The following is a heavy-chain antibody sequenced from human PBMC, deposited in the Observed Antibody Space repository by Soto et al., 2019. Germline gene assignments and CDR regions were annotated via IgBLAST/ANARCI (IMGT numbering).Heavy chain of an antibody. D-gene: IGHD2-8*01. Sequence: QVQLVQSGAEVKKPGASVKVSCKASGYTFTGYYMHWVRQAPGQGLEWMGWINPNSGGTNYAQKFQGWVTMTRDTSISTAYMELSRLRSDDTAVYYCARDLLMVYATAWGGMDVWGQGTTVTVSS. CDR1: GYTFTGYY. J-gene: IGHJ6*02. CDR2: INPNSGGT. V-gene: IGHV1-2*04. CDR3: ARDLLMVYATAWGGMDV.